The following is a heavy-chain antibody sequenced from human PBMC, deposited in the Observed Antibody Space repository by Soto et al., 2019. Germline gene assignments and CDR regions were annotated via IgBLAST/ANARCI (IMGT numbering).Heavy chain of an antibody. CDR1: GFTFSSYW. D-gene: IGHD6-6*01. CDR2: ISGDGSIT. V-gene: IGHV3-74*01. Sequence: EVQLVESGAGLVQPAGSLRLSCAASGFTFSSYWMHWDRQAAGKGLVWVSRISGDGSITNYADSVKGRFTISRDNAKKTLYLQMDSRTTEETAIYYWARGLYSSSSATPGHWGQGTLVTFSS. J-gene: IGHJ4*02. CDR3: ARGLYSSSSATPGH.